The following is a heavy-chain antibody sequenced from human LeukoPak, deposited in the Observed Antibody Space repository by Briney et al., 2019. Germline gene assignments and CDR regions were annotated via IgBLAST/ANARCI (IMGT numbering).Heavy chain of an antibody. CDR3: ARVGPNISGWTGGYSDY. Sequence: PGGSLRLSCAASGFTFSSYGMHWVRQAPGKGLEWVAFIRYDGSNKYYADSVKGRFTISRDNSKNTLYLQMNSLRAEDTAVYYCARVGPNISGWTGGYSDYWGQGTLVTVSS. D-gene: IGHD6-19*01. CDR1: GFTFSSYG. V-gene: IGHV3-30*02. CDR2: IRYDGSNK. J-gene: IGHJ4*02.